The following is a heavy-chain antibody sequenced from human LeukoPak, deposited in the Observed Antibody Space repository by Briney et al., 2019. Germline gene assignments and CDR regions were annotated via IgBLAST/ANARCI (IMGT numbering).Heavy chain of an antibody. V-gene: IGHV3-21*01. Sequence: GGSLRLSCAASGFTFSTYSMDWVRQAPGKGLEWVSSISSSGSYIYYADSVKGRFTISRENAKNSLYLQMNSLRAEDTAVYYCARSSIPMVRGVSAAYYWGQGTLVTVSS. CDR2: ISSSGSYI. CDR3: ARSSIPMVRGVSAAYY. D-gene: IGHD3-10*01. J-gene: IGHJ4*02. CDR1: GFTFSTYS.